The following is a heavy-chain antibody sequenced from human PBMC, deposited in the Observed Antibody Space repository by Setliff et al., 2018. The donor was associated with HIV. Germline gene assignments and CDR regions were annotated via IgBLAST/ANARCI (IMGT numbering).Heavy chain of an antibody. D-gene: IGHD5-12*01. J-gene: IGHJ4*02. CDR2: IALGGNTI. V-gene: IGHV3-48*01. CDR3: SRWPFDY. Sequence: HPGGSLRLSCAASGFIFSNYILTWVRQAPGKGLEWVSYIALGGNTIYYADSVRGRFTISRDDAENSVFLQMNSLRAEDTAVYYCSRWPFDYWGQGTLVTVSS. CDR1: GFIFSNYI.